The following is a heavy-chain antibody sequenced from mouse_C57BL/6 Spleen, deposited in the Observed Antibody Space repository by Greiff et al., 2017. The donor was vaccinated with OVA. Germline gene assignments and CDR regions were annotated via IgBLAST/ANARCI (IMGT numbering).Heavy chain of an antibody. CDR3: ARGDYGSSHYYAMDY. CDR1: GYSITSGYY. J-gene: IGHJ4*01. D-gene: IGHD1-1*01. V-gene: IGHV3-6*01. CDR2: ISYDGSN. Sequence: EVHLVESGPGLVKPSQSLSLTCSVTGYSITSGYYWNWIRQFPGNKLEWMGYISYDGSNNYNPSLKNRISITRDTSKNQFFLKLNSVTTEDTATYYCARGDYGSSHYYAMDYWGQGTSVTVSS.